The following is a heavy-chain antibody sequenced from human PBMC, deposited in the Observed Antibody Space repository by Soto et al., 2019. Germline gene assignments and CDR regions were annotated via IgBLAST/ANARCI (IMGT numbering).Heavy chain of an antibody. J-gene: IGHJ4*02. V-gene: IGHV3-23*01. CDR3: AKDSLSDSGWDIDY. Sequence: GGSLRLSFAASGFTFSSVRMSWVLHAPGRGLEWVSSMYPRGGNTFYADSAKGRFTISRDNSKNTVYLQMNSLRAEETAVYYCAKDSLSDSGWDIDYWGQGTLVTVSS. CDR1: GFTFSSVR. CDR2: MYPRGGNT. D-gene: IGHD1-26*01.